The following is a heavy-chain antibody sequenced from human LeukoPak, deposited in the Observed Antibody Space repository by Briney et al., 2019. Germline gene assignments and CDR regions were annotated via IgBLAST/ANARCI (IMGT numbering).Heavy chain of an antibody. D-gene: IGHD5-18*01. CDR2: IIPISRTT. CDR3: ASGRYSYDSPTFFDF. Sequence: SVKVSCKASGGTFTTYAISWVRQAPGQGLEWMGGIIPISRTTKYAQKFQGRVTITADEFTSTAYMELSNLRSEDTAVYYCASGRYSYDSPTFFDFWGQGTLVTVSS. CDR1: GGTFTTYA. V-gene: IGHV1-69*13. J-gene: IGHJ4*02.